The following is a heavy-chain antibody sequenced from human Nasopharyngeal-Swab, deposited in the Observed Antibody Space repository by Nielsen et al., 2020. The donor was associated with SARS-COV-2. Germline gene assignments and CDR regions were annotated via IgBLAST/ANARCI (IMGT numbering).Heavy chain of an antibody. CDR3: ARVSGWYEMDV. Sequence: LRLSCTVSGGSISSYYWSWIRQPPGKGLEWIGYIYYSGSTNYNPSLKSRVTISVDTSKNQFSLKLSSVTAADTAVYYCARVSGWYEMDVWGKGTTVTVSS. V-gene: IGHV4-59*01. J-gene: IGHJ6*04. CDR2: IYYSGST. CDR1: GGSISSYY. D-gene: IGHD6-19*01.